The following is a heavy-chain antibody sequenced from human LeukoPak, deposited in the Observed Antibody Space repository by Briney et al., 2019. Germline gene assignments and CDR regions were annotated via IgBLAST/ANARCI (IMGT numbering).Heavy chain of an antibody. J-gene: IGHJ3*02. V-gene: IGHV4-34*01. CDR1: GGSFSGYY. CDR2: INHSGST. CDR3: AGIEYSYAFDI. D-gene: IGHD6-6*01. Sequence: SETLSLTCAVYGGSFSGYYWSWIRQPPGKGLEWIGEINHSGSTNYNPSLKSRVTISVDTSKNQFSLKLSSVTAADTAVYYCAGIEYSYAFDIWGQGTMVTVSS.